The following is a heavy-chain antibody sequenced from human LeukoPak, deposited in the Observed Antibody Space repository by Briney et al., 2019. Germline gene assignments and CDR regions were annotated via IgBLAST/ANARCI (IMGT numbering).Heavy chain of an antibody. D-gene: IGHD3-22*01. CDR1: GGSISSSSYY. Sequence: SETLSLTCTVSGGSISSSSYYWGWIRQPPGKGLEWIGSIYYSGSTYYNPSLKSRVTISVDTSKNQFSLKLSSVTAADTAVYYCARGAWDYYDSSGYQYYMDVWGKGTTVTVSS. J-gene: IGHJ6*03. CDR2: IYYSGST. V-gene: IGHV4-39*07. CDR3: ARGAWDYYDSSGYQYYMDV.